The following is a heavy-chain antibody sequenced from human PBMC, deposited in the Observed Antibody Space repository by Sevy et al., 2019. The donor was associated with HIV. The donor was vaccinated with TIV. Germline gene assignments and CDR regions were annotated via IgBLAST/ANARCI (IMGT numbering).Heavy chain of an antibody. V-gene: IGHV3-30-3*01. D-gene: IGHD3-16*01. CDR3: ARDPHAVPHWGSFDS. Sequence: GGSLRLSCEASGFTFTRYAFHWVRQAPGKGLEWVAVISKEGTNKYYIDSVKGRFTISRDNSRNTLFQQMERLRAEDTAMYFCARDPHAVPHWGSFDSWGQGTLVTVSS. J-gene: IGHJ4*02. CDR2: ISKEGTNK. CDR1: GFTFTRYA.